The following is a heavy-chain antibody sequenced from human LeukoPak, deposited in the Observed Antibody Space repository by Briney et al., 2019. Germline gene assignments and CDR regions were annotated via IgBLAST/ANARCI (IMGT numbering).Heavy chain of an antibody. CDR3: ARSDMTDFDY. Sequence: SGGSLRLSCAASGFTFSDYSMNWVRQAPGKGLEWVSYISSSSSPIYYADSVKGRFTISRDNAKNSLYLQLNSLRAEDTAAYYCARSDMTDFDYWGQGTLVTVSS. V-gene: IGHV3-48*01. CDR1: GFTFSDYS. D-gene: IGHD2-21*02. CDR2: ISSSSSPI. J-gene: IGHJ4*02.